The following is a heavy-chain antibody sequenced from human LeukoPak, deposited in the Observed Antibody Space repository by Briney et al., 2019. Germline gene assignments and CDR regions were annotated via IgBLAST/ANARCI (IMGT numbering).Heavy chain of an antibody. CDR2: ISTTSGFT. CDR3: ARTQAATGHFDY. J-gene: IGHJ4*01. CDR1: GFIFSDYY. D-gene: IGHD6-13*01. V-gene: IGHV3-11*06. Sequence: GGSLRLSCATSGFIFSDYYMSWSRQAPGKGLEWLSYISTTSGFTKYADAMKGRFTISRDNSKNSLYLQMNSLRAEDSAVYYCARTQAATGHFDYWHRVLLVTVSS.